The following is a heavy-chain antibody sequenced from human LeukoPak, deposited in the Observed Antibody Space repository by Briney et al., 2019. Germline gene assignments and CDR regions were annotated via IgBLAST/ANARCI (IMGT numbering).Heavy chain of an antibody. Sequence: ASVTVSCKASGYTFTSYAMHWVRQAPGQRLEWMGWINAGNGNTKYSQKFQGRVTITRDTSASTAYMELSSLRSEDTAVYYCARDRGIAVVSAEYFQHWGQGTLVTVSS. CDR1: GYTFTSYA. D-gene: IGHD6-19*01. CDR2: INAGNGNT. CDR3: ARDRGIAVVSAEYFQH. V-gene: IGHV1-3*01. J-gene: IGHJ1*01.